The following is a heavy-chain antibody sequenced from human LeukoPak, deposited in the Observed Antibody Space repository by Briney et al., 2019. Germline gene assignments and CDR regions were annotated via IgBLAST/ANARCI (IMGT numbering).Heavy chain of an antibody. D-gene: IGHD6-13*01. Sequence: KPSETLSLTGTVSGGSISSYYWSWIRQPPGKELEWIGYIYYSGTTNYNPSLKSRVTISVDTSKNQFSLKLSSVTAADTAVYYCARGVYIAAAQYGYWGQGTLVTVSS. J-gene: IGHJ4*02. V-gene: IGHV4-59*01. CDR3: ARGVYIAAAQYGY. CDR2: IYYSGTT. CDR1: GGSISSYY.